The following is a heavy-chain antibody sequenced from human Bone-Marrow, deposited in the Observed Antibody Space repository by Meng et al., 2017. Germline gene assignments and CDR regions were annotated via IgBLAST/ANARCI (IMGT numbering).Heavy chain of an antibody. D-gene: IGHD6-13*01. CDR1: GGSISSSSYH. V-gene: IGHV4-39*07. Sequence: SETLSLTCTVSGGSISSSSYHWGWIRQPPGKGLEWIGSIYYSGSTYYNPSLKSRVTISVDTSKNQFSLKLSSVTAADTAVYYCAREESIAAAGNFDYWGQGTLVTVSS. CDR2: IYYSGST. CDR3: AREESIAAAGNFDY. J-gene: IGHJ4*02.